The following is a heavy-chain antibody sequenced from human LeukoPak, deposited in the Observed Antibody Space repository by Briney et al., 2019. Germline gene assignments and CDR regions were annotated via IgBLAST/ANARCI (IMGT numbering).Heavy chain of an antibody. CDR1: GGSISSGGYY. CDR3: ARVPPRPYAFDI. Sequence: SETLSLTCTVSGGSISSGGYYWSWIRQHPGKGLEWIGYIYYSGSTYYNPSLKSRVTILVDTSKNQFSLKLSSVTAADTAVYYCARVPPRPYAFDIWGQGTMVTVSS. J-gene: IGHJ3*02. CDR2: IYYSGST. V-gene: IGHV4-31*03.